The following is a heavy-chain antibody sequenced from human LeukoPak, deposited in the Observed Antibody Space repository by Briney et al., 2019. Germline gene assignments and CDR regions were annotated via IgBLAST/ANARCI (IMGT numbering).Heavy chain of an antibody. CDR3: ARDPYSGGYGAYYYYMDV. CDR2: IITISSYM. CDR1: GFTFSAYN. V-gene: IGHV3-21*01. J-gene: IGHJ6*03. D-gene: IGHD6-19*01. Sequence: GGSLRLSCAASGFTFSAYNMNWVRRTPGKGLEWVSSIITISSYMIYADSVRGRFSISRDNAENSLYLQMNSLRDEDTAVYYCARDPYSGGYGAYYYYMDVWGKGTTVTVSS.